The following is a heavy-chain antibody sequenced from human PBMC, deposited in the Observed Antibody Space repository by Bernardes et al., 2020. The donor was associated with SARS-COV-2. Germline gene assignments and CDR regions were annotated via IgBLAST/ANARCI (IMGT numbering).Heavy chain of an antibody. V-gene: IGHV3-23*01. CDR1: EFTFSSYA. J-gene: IGHJ2*01. CDR2: ISGGGGGA. D-gene: IGHD2-2*01. Sequence: GGSLRLSCVASEFTFSSYAMTWVRQAPGKGLEWVSGISGGGGGAWYAGSGKGRCTMSRDNSKNTLFLLLSSLRADDTAIYYCARWVGVVPAATSTGWFLDLWGRGTLVTVSS. CDR3: ARWVGVVPAATSTGWFLDL.